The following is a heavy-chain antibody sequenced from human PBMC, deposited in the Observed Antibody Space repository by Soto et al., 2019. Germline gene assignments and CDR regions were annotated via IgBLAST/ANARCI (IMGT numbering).Heavy chain of an antibody. CDR1: GYTFTSYY. J-gene: IGHJ5*02. Sequence: ASVKVSCKASGYTFTSYYMHWVRQAPGQGLEWMGIINPSGGSTSYAQKFQGRVTMTRDTSTSTVYMELSSLRSEDTAVYYCARGPPHIVVVTATRFDPWGQGTLVTV. D-gene: IGHD2-21*02. CDR3: ARGPPHIVVVTATRFDP. CDR2: INPSGGST. V-gene: IGHV1-46*01.